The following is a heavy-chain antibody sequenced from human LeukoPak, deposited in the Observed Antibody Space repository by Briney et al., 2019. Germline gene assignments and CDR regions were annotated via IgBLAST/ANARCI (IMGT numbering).Heavy chain of an antibody. Sequence: GASVKVSCKTSGYTFTNNAINWVRQAPGQGLEWMGWINTNTGNPTYAQGFFTGRYVLSLDTSASTAYLQINGLKADDTAVYYCGRDPRLGIRGYTYGYIDHWGQGTLLTVAS. J-gene: IGHJ4*02. CDR3: GRDPRLGIRGYTYGYIDH. CDR2: INTNTGNP. D-gene: IGHD5-18*01. CDR1: GYTFTNNA. V-gene: IGHV7-4-1*02.